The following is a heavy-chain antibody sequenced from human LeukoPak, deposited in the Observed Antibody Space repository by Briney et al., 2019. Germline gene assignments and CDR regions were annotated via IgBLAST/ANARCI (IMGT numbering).Heavy chain of an antibody. D-gene: IGHD5/OR15-5a*01. V-gene: IGHV3-74*01. J-gene: IGHJ3*02. Sequence: PGGSLRLSCVASGFSFSSYWMHWVRQAPGQGLVWASRIKSDGSDTTYADSVKGRFTISRDNGKNTLYLQMNSLRAEDTAVYYCARDKVYAFDIWGQGTRVTVSS. CDR1: GFSFSSYW. CDR3: ARDKVYAFDI. CDR2: IKSDGSDT.